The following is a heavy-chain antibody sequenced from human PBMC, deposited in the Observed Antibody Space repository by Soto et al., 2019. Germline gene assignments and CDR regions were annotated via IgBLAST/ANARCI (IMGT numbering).Heavy chain of an antibody. CDR1: GFTFSNYD. J-gene: IGHJ4*02. D-gene: IGHD2-8*02. V-gene: IGHV3-13*01. Sequence: EVQLVESGGGLVQPGGSLRLSCAASGFTFSNYDMHWVRQGTGKGLEWASSITPTGDTYYPGSVRGRFTISREDAKNSLYLQRNSLRVEDTAVYYCVRQSGGDFDYWGQGTRVTVSS. CDR2: ITPTGDT. CDR3: VRQSGGDFDY.